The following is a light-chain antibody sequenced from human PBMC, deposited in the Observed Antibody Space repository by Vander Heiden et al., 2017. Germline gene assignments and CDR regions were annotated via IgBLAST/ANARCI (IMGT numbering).Light chain of an antibody. CDR1: SANIGTNF. CDR3: GAWDRSLSGEV. J-gene: IGLJ1*01. V-gene: IGLV1-51*01. Sequence: QSVLTQPPSVSAAPGQKVTISCSGSSANIGTNFVSWYQQLPGTAPKLLIHDSNKRASGIPDRFSGSKFGTSATLGISGLQTGDEADYYCGAWDRSLSGEVFGTGTKVTVL. CDR2: DSN.